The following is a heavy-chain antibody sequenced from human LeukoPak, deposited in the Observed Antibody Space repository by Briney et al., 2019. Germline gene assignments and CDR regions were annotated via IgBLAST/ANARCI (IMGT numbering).Heavy chain of an antibody. J-gene: IGHJ4*02. Sequence: ASVKVSCKASGGTFSSYAISWVRQAPGQGLEWMGGIIPIFGTANYAQKFQGRVTITADESTSTAYMELSSLRSEDTAVYYCACNNHYYHSNDYWGQGTLVTVSS. CDR2: IIPIFGTA. D-gene: IGHD3-22*01. V-gene: IGHV1-69*13. CDR3: ACNNHYYHSNDY. CDR1: GGTFSSYA.